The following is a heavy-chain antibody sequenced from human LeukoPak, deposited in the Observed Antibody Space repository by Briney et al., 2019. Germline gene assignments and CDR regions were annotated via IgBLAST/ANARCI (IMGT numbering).Heavy chain of an antibody. CDR2: IKQDGSEK. CDR3: ARDGILIDC. D-gene: IGHD1-26*01. CDR1: GFTFSSYA. Sequence: PGGSLRLSCAASGFTFSSYAMSWVRQAPGKGLEWVANIKQDGSEKYYVDSVKGRFTISRDNAKNSLYLQMNSLRAEDTAVYYCARDGILIDCWGQGTLVTVSS. V-gene: IGHV3-7*01. J-gene: IGHJ4*02.